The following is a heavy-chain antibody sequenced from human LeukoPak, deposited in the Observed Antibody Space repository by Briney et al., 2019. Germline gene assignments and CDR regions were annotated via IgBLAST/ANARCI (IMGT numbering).Heavy chain of an antibody. D-gene: IGHD3-16*01. V-gene: IGHV1-2*02. CDR1: GYSFTTFY. Sequence: ASVKVSCKASGYSFTTFYINWLRQAPGQGLEWMGWINPSNGGTKYAQKFQGRVTMTRDTSINTAYMELGTLTSDDTAVYYCARVFDYSWGPSDCWGQGTAVTVSS. CDR3: ARVFDYSWGPSDC. CDR2: INPSNGGT. J-gene: IGHJ4*02.